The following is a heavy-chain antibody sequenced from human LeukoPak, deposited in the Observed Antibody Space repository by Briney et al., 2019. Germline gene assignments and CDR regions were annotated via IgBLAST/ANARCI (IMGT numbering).Heavy chain of an antibody. J-gene: IGHJ4*02. CDR3: WRHLEYITSWYSDF. V-gene: IGHV5-51*01. CDR1: AEDFANYW. Sequence: AESLLISSQTSAEDFANYWIGWVRQMPGKGLEWMGIVYPGDSDTRYNPSFQGQLTISSDKSITTAYLQRSSLKTSDGTVFYYWRHLEYITSWYSDFGGQGTLVNVA. CDR2: VYPGDSDT. D-gene: IGHD1-1*01.